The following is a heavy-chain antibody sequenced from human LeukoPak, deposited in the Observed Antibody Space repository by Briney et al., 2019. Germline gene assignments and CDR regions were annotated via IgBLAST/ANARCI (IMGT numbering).Heavy chain of an antibody. CDR1: GYTFTSYG. D-gene: IGHD2-15*01. Sequence: GASVKVSCKASGYTFTSYGISWVRQAPGQGLEWMGWISAYNGNTNYAQKLQGRVTMTTDTSTSTAYMELRSLRSDDTAEYYCARETLGHCSGGSCYGTANWFDPWGQGTLVTVSS. CDR3: ARETLGHCSGGSCYGTANWFDP. J-gene: IGHJ5*02. CDR2: ISAYNGNT. V-gene: IGHV1-18*01.